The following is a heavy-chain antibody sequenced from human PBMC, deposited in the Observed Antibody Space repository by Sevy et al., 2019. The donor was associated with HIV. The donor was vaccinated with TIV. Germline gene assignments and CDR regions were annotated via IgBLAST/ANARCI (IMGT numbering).Heavy chain of an antibody. J-gene: IGHJ3*02. CDR1: GFTFSSYW. CDR2: IKQDGSEK. Sequence: GGSLRLSCAASGFTFSSYWMSWVRQAPGKGLEWVANIKQDGSEKYYVDSVKGRFTISRDNAKNSLYLQMNSLRAEDTAVYYCARFEYCSGGSCYDAFDIWGQGTMVTVSS. D-gene: IGHD2-15*01. CDR3: ARFEYCSGGSCYDAFDI. V-gene: IGHV3-7*01.